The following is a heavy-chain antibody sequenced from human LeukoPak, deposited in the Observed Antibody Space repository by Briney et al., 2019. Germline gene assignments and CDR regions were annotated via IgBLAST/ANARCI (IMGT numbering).Heavy chain of an antibody. D-gene: IGHD7-27*01. V-gene: IGHV3-30*02. J-gene: IGHJ4*02. CDR3: VRDGAHWDLDY. CDR1: GFRFSKSG. Sequence: GGSLRLSCAASGFRFSKSGMHWIRQVPGKGLEWLAFIQSDGGNEYYADSVKGRFTISRDNSKNTVYLQMNSLRAEDTAMYYCVRDGAHWDLDYWGQGTLVTVSS. CDR2: IQSDGGNE.